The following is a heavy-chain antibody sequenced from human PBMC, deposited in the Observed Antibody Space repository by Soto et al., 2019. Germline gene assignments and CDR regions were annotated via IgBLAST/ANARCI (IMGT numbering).Heavy chain of an antibody. V-gene: IGHV1-69*01. CDR2: IIPIFGTA. CDR1: GGTFSSYA. CDR3: ATPTAYCGGDCYRYYYYGMDV. Sequence: QVQLVQSGAEVKKPGSSVKVSCKASGGTFSSYAISWVRQAPGQGLEWMGGIIPIFGTANYAQKFQGRVTITADESTSTAYMELSSLRSEDTAVYYCATPTAYCGGDCYRYYYYGMDVWGQGTTVTVSS. D-gene: IGHD2-21*02. J-gene: IGHJ6*02.